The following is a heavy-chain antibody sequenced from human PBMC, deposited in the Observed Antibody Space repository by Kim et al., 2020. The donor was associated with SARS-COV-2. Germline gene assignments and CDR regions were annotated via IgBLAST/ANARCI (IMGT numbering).Heavy chain of an antibody. V-gene: IGHV4-38-2*01. CDR1: GFSISSGYY. Sequence: SETLSLTCAVSGFSISSGYYWGWILQPPGKGLEWIGSMSRSGSTDYNPSLKGRDTISADTSQNQFSLKVTAVTAADTAVYYCARVRYFDRFPHNWFDPWGPGTLVVVSS. D-gene: IGHD3-9*01. CDR2: MSRSGST. J-gene: IGHJ5*02. CDR3: ARVRYFDRFPHNWFDP.